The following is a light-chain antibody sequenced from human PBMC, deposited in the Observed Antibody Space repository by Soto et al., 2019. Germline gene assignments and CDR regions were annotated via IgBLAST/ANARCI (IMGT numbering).Light chain of an antibody. J-gene: IGKJ1*01. CDR1: QSIYNNY. CDR2: GAS. CDR3: QQYSRAPLT. Sequence: EIVLTHSPGTLSLSPGERATLSCSASQSIYNNYLAWYQQKPGQAPRLVIYGASTRATDIPDRFSASGSGTDFTLTISRLEPEDFAVYYCQQYSRAPLTFGQGTKVDIK. V-gene: IGKV3-20*01.